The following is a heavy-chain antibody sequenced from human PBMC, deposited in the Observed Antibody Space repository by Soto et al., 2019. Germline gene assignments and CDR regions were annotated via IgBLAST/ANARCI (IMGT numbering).Heavy chain of an antibody. CDR2: LYTGGST. CDR1: RFAVSSNY. J-gene: IGHJ2*01. CDR3: ARLNIAAAVYFDL. Sequence: EVQLVESGGGLVQPGGSLRLSCAASRFAVSSNYMSWVRQAPGKGLEWVSVLYTGGSTYYAESVKGRFIISRDNSKNTLFLHRNSLRADDTAMYYCARLNIAAAVYFDLWGRGTLVTVSS. D-gene: IGHD6-13*01. V-gene: IGHV3-66*04.